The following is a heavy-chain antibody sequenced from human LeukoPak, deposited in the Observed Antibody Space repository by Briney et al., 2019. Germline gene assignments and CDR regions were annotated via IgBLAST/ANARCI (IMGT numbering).Heavy chain of an antibody. CDR2: INAGNGNT. CDR1: GYTFTSYG. J-gene: IGHJ4*02. D-gene: IGHD6-13*01. V-gene: IGHV1-3*01. CDR3: ARDRYSGYSSTYFDY. Sequence: ASVKVSCKASGYTFTSYGISWVRQAPGQGLEWMGWINAGNGNTKYSQKFQGRVTITRDTSASTAYMELSSLRSEDTAVYYCARDRYSGYSSTYFDYWGQGTLVTVSS.